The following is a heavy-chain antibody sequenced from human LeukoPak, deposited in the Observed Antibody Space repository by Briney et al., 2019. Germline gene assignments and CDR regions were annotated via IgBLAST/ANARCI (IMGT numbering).Heavy chain of an antibody. CDR1: GFTFSDYY. CDR3: ATDEREKSHYANY. V-gene: IGHV3-11*01. CDR2: ISSSGSTI. D-gene: IGHD2-8*01. J-gene: IGHJ4*02. Sequence: GGSLRLSCAASGFTFSDYYMSWIRQAPGKGLEWVSYISSSGSTIYYADSVKGRFTISRDNAKNSRYLQMNSLRAEDTAVYYCATDEREKSHYANYWGQGTLVTVSS.